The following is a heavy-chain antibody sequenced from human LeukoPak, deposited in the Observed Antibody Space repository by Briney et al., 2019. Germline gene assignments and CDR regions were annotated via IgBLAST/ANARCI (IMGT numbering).Heavy chain of an antibody. D-gene: IGHD5-24*01. CDR3: ARGSGRGGYNYPVDY. Sequence: SVKVSCKASGGTFSSYAISWVRPAPGQGLEWMGRIIPILGIANYAQKFQGRVTITADKSTSTAYMELSSLRSEDTAVYYCARGSGRGGYNYPVDYWGQGTLVTVSS. V-gene: IGHV1-69*04. CDR1: GGTFSSYA. CDR2: IIPILGIA. J-gene: IGHJ4*02.